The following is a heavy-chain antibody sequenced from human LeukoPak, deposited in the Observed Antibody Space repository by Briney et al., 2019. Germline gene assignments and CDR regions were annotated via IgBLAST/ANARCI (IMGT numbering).Heavy chain of an antibody. CDR2: INQDGSKI. V-gene: IGHV3-7*01. Sequence: GGSLRLSCAASGFTFSSYSMNWVRQTPGKGLEWLANINQDGSKIYYVDSVKGRFTISRDNAKNSLHLQMNSLRAEDTAVYYCARDPPPCTSTTCYTGFDHWGRGTLVTVSS. J-gene: IGHJ4*02. D-gene: IGHD2-2*02. CDR3: ARDPPPCTSTTCYTGFDH. CDR1: GFTFSSYS.